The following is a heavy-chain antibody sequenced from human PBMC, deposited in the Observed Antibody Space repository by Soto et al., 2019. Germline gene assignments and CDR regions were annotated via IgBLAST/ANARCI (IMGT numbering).Heavy chain of an antibody. D-gene: IGHD1-20*01. CDR2: ISYDGSKK. J-gene: IGHJ4*02. V-gene: IGHV3-30-3*01. CDR3: ARERDNTKDY. CDR1: GLTFSYYS. Sequence: RLSCAASGLTFSYYSMHWVRQAPGKGLEWVALISYDGSKKXXADSVKGRFTISRDNSKDALYLQMNSLRAEDTAVYYCARERDNTKDYWGQGTLVTVSS.